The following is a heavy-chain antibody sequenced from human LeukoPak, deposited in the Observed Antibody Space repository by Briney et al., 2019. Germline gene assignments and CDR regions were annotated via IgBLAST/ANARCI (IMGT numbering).Heavy chain of an antibody. D-gene: IGHD5-12*01. V-gene: IGHV3-30*18. CDR2: ISYDGSNK. CDR1: GFTFSSYG. Sequence: GGSLRLSCAASGFTFSSYGMHWVRQAPGKGLEWVAVISYDGSNKYYADSVKGRFTISRDNSKNTLYLQMNSLRAEDTAVYYCAKEGYSGYDYGPTAGPFDYWGQGTLVTVSS. J-gene: IGHJ4*02. CDR3: AKEGYSGYDYGPTAGPFDY.